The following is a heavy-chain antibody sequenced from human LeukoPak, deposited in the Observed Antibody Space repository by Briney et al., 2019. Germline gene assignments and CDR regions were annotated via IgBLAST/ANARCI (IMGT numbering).Heavy chain of an antibody. CDR3: ARGPDLYDSDRYFDY. J-gene: IGHJ4*02. CDR1: GFTFSTYA. CDR2: ISYDGSNK. V-gene: IGHV3-30-3*01. D-gene: IGHD3-22*01. Sequence: GRSLRLSCAASGFTFSTYAMHWVRQAPSKGLEWVTTISYDGSNKYYADSVKGRFTISRDNSKNTLYLQMNSLRGEDTAVYYCARGPDLYDSDRYFDYWGQGTLVTVSS.